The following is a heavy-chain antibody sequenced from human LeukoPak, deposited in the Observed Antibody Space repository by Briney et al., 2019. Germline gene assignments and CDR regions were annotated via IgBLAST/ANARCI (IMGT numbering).Heavy chain of an antibody. CDR1: GFTVSSNY. D-gene: IGHD2-15*01. J-gene: IGHJ4*02. CDR2: IYSGGST. Sequence: GGSPRLSCAASGFTVSSNYMSWVRQAPGKGLEWVSVIYSGGSTYYADSVKGRFTISRDNSKNTLYLQMNSLRAEDTAVYYCAREGCSGGSCYSGNYYFDYWGKGTLVTVSS. CDR3: AREGCSGGSCYSGNYYFDY. V-gene: IGHV3-53*01.